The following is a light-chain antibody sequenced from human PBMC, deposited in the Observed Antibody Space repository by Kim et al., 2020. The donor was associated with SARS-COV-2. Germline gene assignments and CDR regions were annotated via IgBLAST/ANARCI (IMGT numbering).Light chain of an antibody. CDR3: QQYRSLPPT. J-gene: IGKJ4*01. CDR1: EDISTY. V-gene: IGKV1-33*01. CDR2: DAS. Sequence: SASVGDRVTITCQASEDISTYLQWYQQKPGRAPKLLIFDASNLESGVPSRFSGSGSVTDFTFTITSLQPEDIATYFCQQYRSLPPTFGGGTKLEI.